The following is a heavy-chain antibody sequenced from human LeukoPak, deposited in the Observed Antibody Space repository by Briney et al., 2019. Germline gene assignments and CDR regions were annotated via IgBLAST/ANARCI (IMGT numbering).Heavy chain of an antibody. Sequence: ASVKVSCKASGGTFSSYAISWVRQAPGQGLEWMGGIIPIFGTANYAQKFQGRVTITADESTSTAYMELSNLRSEDTAVYYCASRVGGYDSSGYQGVRDYYYYYYMDVWGKGTTVTISS. CDR2: IIPIFGTA. CDR3: ASRVGGYDSSGYQGVRDYYYYYYMDV. J-gene: IGHJ6*03. D-gene: IGHD3-22*01. CDR1: GGTFSSYA. V-gene: IGHV1-69*13.